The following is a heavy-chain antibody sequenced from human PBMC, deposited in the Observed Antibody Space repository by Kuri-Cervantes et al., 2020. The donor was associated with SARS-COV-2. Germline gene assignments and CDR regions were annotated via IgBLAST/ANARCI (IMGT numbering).Heavy chain of an antibody. V-gene: IGHV4-34*01. CDR2: INHSGST. Sequence: SETLSLTCALYRGSFSGYYWSWIRQPPGKGLEWIGEINHSGSTNYNPSLKSRVTISVDTSKNQFSLKLSSVTAADTAVYYCAREGITIFGVAPHAFDIWGQGTMVTVSS. J-gene: IGHJ3*02. CDR3: AREGITIFGVAPHAFDI. D-gene: IGHD3-3*01. CDR1: RGSFSGYY.